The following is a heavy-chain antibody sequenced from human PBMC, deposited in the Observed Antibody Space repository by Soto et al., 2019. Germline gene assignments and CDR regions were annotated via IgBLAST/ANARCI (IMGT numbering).Heavy chain of an antibody. CDR1: GXTFKNYG. D-gene: IGHD3-22*01. J-gene: IGHJ4*02. CDR2: ITDSGDTT. CDR3: AKGGHYYNGSPVDFDF. Sequence: GSLRLSGTASGXTFKNYGMNWVRQAPGKGLEWVSIITDSGDTTYYADSVKCRFTISIDNSKNTLYLQMNGLRAEDTAVYYFAKGGHYYNGSPVDFDFWGPGTLGTVSS. V-gene: IGHV3-23*01.